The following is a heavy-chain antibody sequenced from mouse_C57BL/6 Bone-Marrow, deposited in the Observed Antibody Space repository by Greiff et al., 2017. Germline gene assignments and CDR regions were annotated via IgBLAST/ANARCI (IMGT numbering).Heavy chain of an antibody. V-gene: IGHV1-55*01. CDR2: IYPGSGST. CDR3: ARDYYGSSYDYYAMDY. D-gene: IGHD1-1*01. J-gene: IGHJ4*01. Sequence: VQLQQPGAELVKPGASVKMSCKASGYTFTSYWITWVKQRPGQGLEWIGDIYPGSGSTNYNEKFKSKATMTVDTSSSTAYMPLSSLTSEDSAVYYCARDYYGSSYDYYAMDYWGQGTSVTVSS. CDR1: GYTFTSYW.